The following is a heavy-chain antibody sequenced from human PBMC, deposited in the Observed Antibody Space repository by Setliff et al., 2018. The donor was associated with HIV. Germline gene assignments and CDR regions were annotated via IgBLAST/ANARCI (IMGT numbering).Heavy chain of an antibody. D-gene: IGHD3-9*01. J-gene: IGHJ6*03. CDR2: ISSTSSTI. V-gene: IGHV3-48*01. Sequence: PGGSLRLSCATSGFTFDDYALHWVRQAPGKGLEWVSYISSTSSTIYYANSVKGRFTISRDDAKNSLYLQMNSLRAEDTAVYYCARDLYFYYYMDVWGKGTTVTVSS. CDR3: ARDLYFYYYMDV. CDR1: GFTFDDYA.